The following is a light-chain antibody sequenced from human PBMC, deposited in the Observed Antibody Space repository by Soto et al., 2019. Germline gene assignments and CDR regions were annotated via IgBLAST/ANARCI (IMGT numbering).Light chain of an antibody. CDR1: QTISSW. J-gene: IGKJ1*01. V-gene: IGKV1-5*03. Sequence: HSTGSASVGYRATITCRASQTISSWLAWYQQKPGKAPKLLIYKASTLKSGGRSRFSGCGSGTEFALLFSCLQPDHFAPYSCKRYEGYSGAFGQGTKVDIK. CDR2: KAS. CDR3: KRYEGYSGA.